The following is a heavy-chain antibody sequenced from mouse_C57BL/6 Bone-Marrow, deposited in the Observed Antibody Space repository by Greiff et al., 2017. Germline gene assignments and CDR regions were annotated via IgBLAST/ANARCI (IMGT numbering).Heavy chain of an antibody. Sequence: EVQRVESGGGLVKPGGSLKLSCAASGFTFSSYTMSWVRQTPEKRLEWVATISGGGGNTYYPDSVKGRFTISRYNAKNTLYLQMSSLRSEDTALYYCARQEQLPFAYWGQGTLVTVSA. CDR1: GFTFSSYT. CDR2: ISGGGGNT. J-gene: IGHJ3*01. CDR3: ARQEQLPFAY. V-gene: IGHV5-9*01. D-gene: IGHD3-1*01.